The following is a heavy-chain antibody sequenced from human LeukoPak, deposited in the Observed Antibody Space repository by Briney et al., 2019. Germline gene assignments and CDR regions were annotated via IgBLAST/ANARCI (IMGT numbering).Heavy chain of an antibody. CDR2: IQYDGSSK. D-gene: IGHD3-16*01. CDR1: GFTFSNYG. J-gene: IGHJ4*01. CDR3: VLGRFWGLSDFDD. V-gene: IGHV3-30*02. Sequence: GGSLRLSCAAYGFTFSNYGMHWVRQAPGKGLEWVAFIQYDGSSKYYADSVKGRFTISRDNSKSTLYLQMSSLRAEDTAVYYCVLGRFWGLSDFDDWGEGSSVSVPS.